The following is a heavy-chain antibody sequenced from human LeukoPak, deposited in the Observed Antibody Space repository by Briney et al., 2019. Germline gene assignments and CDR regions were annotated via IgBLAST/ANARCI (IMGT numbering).Heavy chain of an antibody. Sequence: PGGSLRLSCAAPGFTFSSYAMSWVRQAPGKGLERVSAISGSGGSTYYADSVKGRFTISRDNSKNTLYLQMNSLRAEDTAVYYCAKSLGLWFGELLTPTDAFDIWGQGTMVTVSS. CDR1: GFTFSSYA. CDR2: ISGSGGST. J-gene: IGHJ3*02. D-gene: IGHD3-10*01. V-gene: IGHV3-23*01. CDR3: AKSLGLWFGELLTPTDAFDI.